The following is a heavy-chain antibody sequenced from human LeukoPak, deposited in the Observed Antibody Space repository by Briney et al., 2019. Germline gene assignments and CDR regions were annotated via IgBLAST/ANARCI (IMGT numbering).Heavy chain of an antibody. V-gene: IGHV3-11*01. CDR3: ASGPANLANLERPLHH. Sequence: PGGSLRLSCAASGLTLSDFYVNWICQAPGRGLEWISYISSKANAIYYADSVKGRFTISRDNAKNSLSLQMNSLTADDTAVYFCASGPANLANLERPLHHWGQGTLVIVSS. D-gene: IGHD1-1*01. CDR2: ISSKANAI. J-gene: IGHJ5*02. CDR1: GLTLSDFY.